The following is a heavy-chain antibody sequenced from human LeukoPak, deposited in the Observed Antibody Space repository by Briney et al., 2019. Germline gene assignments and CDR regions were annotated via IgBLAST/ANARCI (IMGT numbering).Heavy chain of an antibody. D-gene: IGHD6-19*01. Sequence: PGGSLRLSCAASGFTFSDYYMSWIRQAPGKGLEWVSYISSSGSTIYYADSVKGRFTISRDNAKNSLYLQMNSLRAEDTAVYYCARRMKVPVDYYGMDVWGQGTTVTVSS. CDR3: ARRMKVPVDYYGMDV. CDR1: GFTFSDYY. CDR2: ISSSGSTI. V-gene: IGHV3-11*01. J-gene: IGHJ6*02.